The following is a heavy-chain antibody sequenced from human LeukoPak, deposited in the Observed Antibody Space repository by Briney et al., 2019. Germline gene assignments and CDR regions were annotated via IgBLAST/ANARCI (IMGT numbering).Heavy chain of an antibody. CDR1: GFTFSSYW. V-gene: IGHV3-7*01. J-gene: IGHJ6*03. Sequence: GGSLRLSCAATGFTFSSYWMSWVRQAPGKGLEWVANIKQDESEKYYVDSVKGRFTISRDNAKNSLYLQMNSLRAEDTAVYYCAREKDGRSSTSYYYYMDVWGKGTTVTVSS. CDR2: IKQDESEK. CDR3: AREKDGRSSTSYYYYMDV. D-gene: IGHD2-2*01.